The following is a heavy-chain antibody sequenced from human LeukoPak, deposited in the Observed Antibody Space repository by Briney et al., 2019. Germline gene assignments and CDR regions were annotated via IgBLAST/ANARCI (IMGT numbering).Heavy chain of an antibody. CDR2: IRSSSYGWTT. J-gene: IGHJ5*02. V-gene: IGHV3-49*03. Sequence: PGGSLRLSCTASGFTFGDYAMSWFRQAPGKGLEWVGLIRSSSYGWTTEYAASVKGRFTISRDDSKSIAYLQMNSLKTEDTAVYYCSRATGGEPGAQWLTPLLWFDPWGQGTLVTVSS. D-gene: IGHD6-19*01. CDR3: SRATGGEPGAQWLTPLLWFDP. CDR1: GFTFGDYA.